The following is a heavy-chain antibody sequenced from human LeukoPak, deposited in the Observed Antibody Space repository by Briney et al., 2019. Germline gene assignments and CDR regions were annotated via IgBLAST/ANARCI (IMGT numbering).Heavy chain of an antibody. J-gene: IGHJ4*02. CDR3: ARGGLGYSYGHQRRRFDY. V-gene: IGHV1-46*03. CDR2: INPSGGST. Sequence: ASVKVSCKASGYTFTRYYMHWVRQAPGQGLEWMGIINPSGGSTSYAQKFQGRVTMTRDTSTSTVYMELSSLRSEDTAVYYCARGGLGYSYGHQRRRFDYWGQGTLVTVSS. CDR1: GYTFTRYY. D-gene: IGHD5-18*01.